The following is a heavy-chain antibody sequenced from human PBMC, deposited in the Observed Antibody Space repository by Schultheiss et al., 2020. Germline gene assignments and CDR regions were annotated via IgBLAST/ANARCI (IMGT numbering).Heavy chain of an antibody. CDR3: ARSNYGSGSYYFGSVGNFDY. J-gene: IGHJ4*02. Sequence: SETLSLTCAVYGGSFSGYYWSWIRQHPGKGLEWIGYIYYSGSTYYNPSLKSRVTISVDTSKNQFSLKLSSVTAADTAVYYCARSNYGSGSYYFGSVGNFDYWGQGTLVNVS. V-gene: IGHV4-34*01. CDR2: IYYSGST. D-gene: IGHD3-10*01. CDR1: GGSFSGYY.